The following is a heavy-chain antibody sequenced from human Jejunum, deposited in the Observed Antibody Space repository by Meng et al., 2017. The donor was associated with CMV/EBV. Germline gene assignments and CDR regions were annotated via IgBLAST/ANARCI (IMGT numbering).Heavy chain of an antibody. CDR3: ARHSRRSSSSNLAFIDY. V-gene: IGHV4-39*01. Sequence: FSLSVYSSGSIRHPPVTALVCIATIHYSAYTYCNSSLQCRPTISLDTSKSHFSLNLSSVTAADTAVYFCARHSRRSSSSNLAFIDYWGQGTLVTVSS. CDR2: IHYSAYT. CDR1: FSLSVYS. J-gene: IGHJ4*02. D-gene: IGHD6-13*01.